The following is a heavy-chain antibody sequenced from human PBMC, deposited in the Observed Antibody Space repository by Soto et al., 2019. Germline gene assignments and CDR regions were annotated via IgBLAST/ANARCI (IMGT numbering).Heavy chain of an antibody. Sequence: PSETLSLTCTVSGGSISSYYWSWIRQPPGKGLEWIGYIYYSGSTNYNPSFKSRVTISVDTSKNQFSLKLSSVTAADTAVYYCATYEVFDILTGYYNYWGQGTLVTVSS. CDR2: IYYSGST. V-gene: IGHV4-59*08. CDR3: ATYEVFDILTGYYNY. D-gene: IGHD3-9*01. CDR1: GGSISSYY. J-gene: IGHJ4*02.